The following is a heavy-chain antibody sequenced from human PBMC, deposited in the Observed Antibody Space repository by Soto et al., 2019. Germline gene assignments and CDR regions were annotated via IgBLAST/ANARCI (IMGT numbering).Heavy chain of an antibody. V-gene: IGHV5-51*01. CDR2: IYPGDSDT. Sequence: GGSLKISCKGSGYNFTSYWIGWVRQMPGKSLEWMGIIYPGDSDTRYSPSFQGQVTISADQSISTAYLQWSSPKASDTGKDYCARGPGTEYNGFDPWGQEPLVTVSS. CDR1: GYNFTSYW. CDR3: ARGPGTEYNGFDP. J-gene: IGHJ5*02.